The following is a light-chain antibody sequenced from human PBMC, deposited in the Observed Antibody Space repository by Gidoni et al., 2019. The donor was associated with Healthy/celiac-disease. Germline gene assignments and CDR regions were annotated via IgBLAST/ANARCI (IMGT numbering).Light chain of an antibody. CDR3: NSRDSSGNHLV. CDR1: SLRSYY. Sequence: SSELTQDPAVSVALGQTVRITCQGDSLRSYYARRYQQKTGQAPVLVIYGKNNRPSGIPDRFSGSSSGNTASLTITGAQAEDEADYYCNSRDSSGNHLVFGTGTKVTVL. J-gene: IGLJ1*01. CDR2: GKN. V-gene: IGLV3-19*01.